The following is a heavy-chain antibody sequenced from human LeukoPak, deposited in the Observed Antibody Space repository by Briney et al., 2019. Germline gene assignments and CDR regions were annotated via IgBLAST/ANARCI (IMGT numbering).Heavy chain of an antibody. V-gene: IGHV1-2*07. Sequence: GASVKVSCKTSGYTFIGHYIHWVRRAPGQGLEWMGWINPKNGGANYAPRFRGRVTMTRDRSTSTVYMELTRLTSDDTAVYYCARASFWESPVNWFDPWGQGTLVTVSS. CDR2: INPKNGGA. CDR1: GYTFIGHY. CDR3: ARASFWESPVNWFDP. J-gene: IGHJ5*02. D-gene: IGHD3-16*01.